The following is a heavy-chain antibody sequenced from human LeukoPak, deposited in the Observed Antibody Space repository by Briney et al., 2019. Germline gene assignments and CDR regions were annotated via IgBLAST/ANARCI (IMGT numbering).Heavy chain of an antibody. J-gene: IGHJ4*02. Sequence: GGSLRLSCAGSGFTFSDYSMSWIRQAPGKGLEWVSYISTSTNYTNYADSVKGRFTISRDNAKNSLFLQMNSLRAEDTAVYYCARVGWDLFQGAGIDYWGQGTLVTVSS. CDR2: ISTSTNYT. CDR1: GFTFSDYS. D-gene: IGHD1-26*01. CDR3: ARVGWDLFQGAGIDY. V-gene: IGHV3-11*05.